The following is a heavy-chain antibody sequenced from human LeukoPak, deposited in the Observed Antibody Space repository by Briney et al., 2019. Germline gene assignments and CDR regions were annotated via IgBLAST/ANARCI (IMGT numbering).Heavy chain of an antibody. CDR1: GASITTSY. Sequence: AETLSLTCTVSGASITTSYWSWIRQPPGKGLEWIGYICFSGGTNYCPSLKSRVTISVDTSKNQFSLKLSSVTAADTAVYFCARGPVTTGYFAYWGQGTLVTVSS. CDR3: ARGPVTTGYFAY. D-gene: IGHD4-17*01. J-gene: IGHJ4*02. CDR2: ICFSGGT. V-gene: IGHV4-59*01.